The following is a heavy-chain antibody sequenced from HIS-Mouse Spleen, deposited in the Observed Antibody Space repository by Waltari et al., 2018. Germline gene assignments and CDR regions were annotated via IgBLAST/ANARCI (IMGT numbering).Heavy chain of an antibody. CDR1: GGSISSSSYY. CDR2: IYYSGRT. CDR3: AREIPYSSSWYDWYFDL. J-gene: IGHJ2*01. D-gene: IGHD6-13*01. Sequence: QLQLQESGPGLVKPSETLSLTCTVSGGSISSSSYYWGWIRQPPGKGLEWIGRIYYSGRTYSNPSLKSRVTISVDTSKTQFSLKLSSVTAADTAVYYCAREIPYSSSWYDWYFDLWGRGTLVTVSS. V-gene: IGHV4-39*07.